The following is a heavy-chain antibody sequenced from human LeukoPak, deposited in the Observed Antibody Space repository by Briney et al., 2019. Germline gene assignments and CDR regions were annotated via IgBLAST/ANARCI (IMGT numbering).Heavy chain of an antibody. CDR1: GYSISSGYY. J-gene: IGHJ5*02. D-gene: IGHD6-6*01. Sequence: KPSETLSLTCTVSGYSISSGYYWGWIRQPPGKGLEWIGSIYHSGSTYHNPSLKSRVTISVDTSKNQFSLKLRSVTAADTAVYYCARPTARLGWLDPWGQGTLVTVSS. CDR3: ARPTARLGWLDP. V-gene: IGHV4-38-2*02. CDR2: IYHSGST.